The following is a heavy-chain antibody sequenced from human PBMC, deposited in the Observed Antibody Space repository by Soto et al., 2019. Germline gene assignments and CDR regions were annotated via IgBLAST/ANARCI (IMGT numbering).Heavy chain of an antibody. CDR3: AKEQQQLATPHDAFDI. V-gene: IGHV3-30*18. CDR1: GFTFSSYG. Sequence: PGGSLRLSCAASGFTFSSYGMHWVRQAPGKGLEWVAVISYDGSNKYYADSVKGRFTISRDNSKNTLYLQMNSLRAEDTAVYYCAKEQQQLATPHDAFDIWGQGTMVTVSS. J-gene: IGHJ3*02. D-gene: IGHD6-13*01. CDR2: ISYDGSNK.